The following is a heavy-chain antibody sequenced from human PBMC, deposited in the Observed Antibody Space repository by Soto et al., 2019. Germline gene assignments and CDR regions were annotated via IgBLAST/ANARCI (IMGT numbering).Heavy chain of an antibody. J-gene: IGHJ6*02. CDR1: GYTFTSYG. V-gene: IGHV1-18*01. CDR2: ISAYNGNT. Sequence: ASVKVSCKASGYTFTSYGISWERQAPGQGLEWMGWISAYNGNTNYAQKLQGRVTMTTDTSTSTAYMELRSLRSDDTAVYYCAGTGLYYDILTGYYRGYYYGMDVWGQGTTVPVSS. D-gene: IGHD3-9*01. CDR3: AGTGLYYDILTGYYRGYYYGMDV.